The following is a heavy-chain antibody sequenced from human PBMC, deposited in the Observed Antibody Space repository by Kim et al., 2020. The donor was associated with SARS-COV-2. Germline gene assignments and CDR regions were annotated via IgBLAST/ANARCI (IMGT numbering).Heavy chain of an antibody. J-gene: IGHJ4*02. CDR1: GFTFSSYG. D-gene: IGHD1-26*01. CDR3: AKDLSSGSSSF. V-gene: IGHV3-30*18. Sequence: GGSLRLSCAASGFTFSSYGMHWVRQAPGKGLEWVAVISYDGSNKYYADSVKGRFTISRDNSKNTLYLQMNSLRAEDTAVYYCAKDLSSGSSSFWGQGTLVTVSS. CDR2: ISYDGSNK.